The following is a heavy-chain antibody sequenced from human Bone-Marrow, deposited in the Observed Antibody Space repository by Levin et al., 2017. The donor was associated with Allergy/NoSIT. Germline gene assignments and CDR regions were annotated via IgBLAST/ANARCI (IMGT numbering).Heavy chain of an antibody. J-gene: IGHJ1*01. CDR3: AKTQRPAAFPAQMPIAVAGTMYFQH. V-gene: IGHV3-23*01. Sequence: LSLTCAASGFTFSSYAMSWVRQAPGKGLEWVSAISGSGGSTYYADSVKGRFTISRDNSKNTLYLQMNSLRAEDTAVYYCAKTQRPAAFPAQMPIAVAGTMYFQHWGQGTLVTVSS. D-gene: IGHD6-19*01. CDR1: GFTFSSYA. CDR2: ISGSGGST.